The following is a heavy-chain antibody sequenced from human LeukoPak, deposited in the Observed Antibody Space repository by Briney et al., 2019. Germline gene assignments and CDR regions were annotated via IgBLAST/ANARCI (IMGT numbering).Heavy chain of an antibody. CDR2: INHSGST. V-gene: IGHV4-34*01. Sequence: PSETLSLTCAVYGGSLSHYYWSWIRQPPGKGLEWIGEINHSGSTNYNPSLKSRVTISVDMSKNQFSLELTSVTAADTAVYYCARGPASGSNFAWFDPWAREPWSPSPQ. J-gene: IGHJ5*02. CDR3: ARGPASGSNFAWFDP. D-gene: IGHD3-10*01. CDR1: GGSLSHYY.